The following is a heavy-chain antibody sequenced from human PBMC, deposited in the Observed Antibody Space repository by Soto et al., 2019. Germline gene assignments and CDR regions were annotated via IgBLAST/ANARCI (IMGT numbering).Heavy chain of an antibody. CDR1: GYTFTGYY. D-gene: IGHD3-22*01. CDR2: INPNSGGT. CDR3: ARANYDSSGYYYEGAFDY. Sequence: ASVKVSCKASGYTFTGYYMHWVRQAPGQGLEWMGWINPNSGGTNYAQKKQGWVTMTRDTSISTAYMELSMLRSDDTAVYYCARANYDSSGYYYEGAFDYWGQGTLVTVSS. V-gene: IGHV1-2*04. J-gene: IGHJ4*02.